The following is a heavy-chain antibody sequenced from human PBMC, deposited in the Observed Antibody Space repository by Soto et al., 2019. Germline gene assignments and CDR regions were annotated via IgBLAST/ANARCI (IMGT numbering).Heavy chain of an antibody. J-gene: IGHJ4*02. V-gene: IGHV5-51*01. CDR1: GYSFTTYW. CDR2: IYPGDSDT. D-gene: IGHD2-2*02. CDR3: ATGGYCSSTSCYNFFDY. Sequence: EGSLKSSCKGSGYSFTTYWIGWGRQMPGKGLEWMGIIYPGDSDTRYSPSFQGQVTISADKSISTAYLQWSSLKASDTAMYYCATGGYCSSTSCYNFFDYWGREPWSPSPQ.